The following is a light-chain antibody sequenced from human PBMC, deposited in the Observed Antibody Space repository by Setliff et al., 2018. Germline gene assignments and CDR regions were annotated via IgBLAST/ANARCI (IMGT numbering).Light chain of an antibody. CDR2: DVS. CDR3: SSYTSSSAYV. Sequence: QSVLAQPASVSGSPGQSITISCTGTSSDVGGYNYASWYQQHPGKAPKLMIHDVSKRPSGVSNRFSGSKSGNTASLTISGLQAEDEAEYYCSSYTSSSAYVVGAGTKVTVL. V-gene: IGLV2-14*01. J-gene: IGLJ1*01. CDR1: SSDVGGYNY.